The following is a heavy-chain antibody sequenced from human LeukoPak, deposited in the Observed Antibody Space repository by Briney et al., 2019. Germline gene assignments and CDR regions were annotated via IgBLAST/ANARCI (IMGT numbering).Heavy chain of an antibody. CDR3: ARDIMVRGVSGYGMDV. V-gene: IGHV4-31*03. D-gene: IGHD3-10*01. J-gene: IGHJ6*02. CDR1: GGSISSGGFW. Sequence: PSETLSLTCTVSGGSISSGGFWWSCIRQHPGKGLEWIGYIYYSGSTYYNPSLKSRVTISVDTSKNQFSLKLSSVTAADTAVYYCARDIMVRGVSGYGMDVWGQGTTVTVSS. CDR2: IYYSGST.